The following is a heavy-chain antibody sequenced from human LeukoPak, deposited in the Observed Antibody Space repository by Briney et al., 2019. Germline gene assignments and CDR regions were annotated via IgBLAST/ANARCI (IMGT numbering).Heavy chain of an antibody. CDR2: SYWDNDK. J-gene: IGHJ4*02. CDR3: AHQLGPAAASMVEFFDS. V-gene: IGHV2-5*02. Sequence: SGPTLVNPTQTLTLTCTVSGLPLTTRGLGVGWIRQPPGKALEWLSLSYWDNDKRYSPSLKSRLTIARDTSQNQVVLTMTNMDPVDTATYYCAHQLGPAAASMVEFFDSWGQGTLVAVSS. D-gene: IGHD6-25*01. CDR1: GLPLTTRGLG.